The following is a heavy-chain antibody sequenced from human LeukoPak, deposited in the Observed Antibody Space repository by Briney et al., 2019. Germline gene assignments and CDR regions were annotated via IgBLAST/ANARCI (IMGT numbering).Heavy chain of an antibody. D-gene: IGHD3-16*02. V-gene: IGHV6-1*01. Sequence: SQTLSLTCAISGDSVSSNSAAWNWVRQPPSRGLEWLGRTYYRSKWYNDYAVSVKSRITINPDTSKNQFSLQLNSVTPEDTAAYYCARERAYYDYVWGSYRYTGFDYWGQGTLVTVSS. J-gene: IGHJ4*02. CDR1: GDSVSSNSAA. CDR2: TYYRSKWYN. CDR3: ARERAYYDYVWGSYRYTGFDY.